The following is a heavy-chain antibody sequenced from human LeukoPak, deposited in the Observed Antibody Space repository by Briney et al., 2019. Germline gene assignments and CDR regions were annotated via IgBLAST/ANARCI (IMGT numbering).Heavy chain of an antibody. D-gene: IGHD2-2*01. V-gene: IGHV4-34*01. J-gene: IGHJ5*02. CDR1: GGSFSGYY. CDR2: INHSGST. CDR3: ARLNATRDIVVVPAAAHNWFDP. Sequence: SETLSLTCAVYGGSFSGYYWSWIRQPPGKGLEWIGEINHSGSTNYNPSLKSRVTISVDTSKNQFSPKLSSVTAADTAVYYCARLNATRDIVVVPAAAHNWFDPWGQGTLVTVSS.